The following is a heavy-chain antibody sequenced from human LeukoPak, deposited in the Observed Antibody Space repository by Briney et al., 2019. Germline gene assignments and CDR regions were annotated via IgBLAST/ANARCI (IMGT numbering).Heavy chain of an antibody. CDR1: AFTFSTYG. J-gene: IGHJ4*02. CDR2: IWNVGNDK. CDR3: AKDLDYGDYGPDFAY. V-gene: IGHV3-33*06. Sequence: PGGSLRLSCAASAFTFSTYGMHWVRQAPGKGLEWVASIWNVGNDKFYADSVRGRFTISRDNSQNTLYLHMRSLRDDDTAFYYCAKDLDYGDYGPDFAYRGQGTLVTVSS. D-gene: IGHD4-17*01.